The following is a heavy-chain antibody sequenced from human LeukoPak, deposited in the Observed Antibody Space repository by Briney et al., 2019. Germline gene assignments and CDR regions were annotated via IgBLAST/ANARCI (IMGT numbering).Heavy chain of an antibody. V-gene: IGHV1-2*02. Sequence: GASVKVSCKASGYTFTGYYMHWVRQAPGQGLEWMGWINPTSGGTNYAQKFQGRVTMTRDTSISTAYRELSRLRSDDTAVYYCARDESGAKVFQHWGQGTLVTVSS. D-gene: IGHD1-26*01. CDR3: ARDESGAKVFQH. J-gene: IGHJ1*01. CDR2: INPTSGGT. CDR1: GYTFTGYY.